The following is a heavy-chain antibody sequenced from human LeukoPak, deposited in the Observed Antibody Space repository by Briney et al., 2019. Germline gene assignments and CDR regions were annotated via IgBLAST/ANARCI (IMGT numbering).Heavy chain of an antibody. D-gene: IGHD4-17*01. CDR3: AKDWDYAMS. J-gene: IGHJ4*02. Sequence: GGSLRLSCAASGFTFSSYAMHWVRQAPGKGLEWVAVISYDGSNKYYADSVKGRFTISRDNSKNTLYLQMNSLRAEDTAVYYCAKDWDYAMSWGQGTLVTVSS. CDR1: GFTFSSYA. CDR2: ISYDGSNK. V-gene: IGHV3-30*04.